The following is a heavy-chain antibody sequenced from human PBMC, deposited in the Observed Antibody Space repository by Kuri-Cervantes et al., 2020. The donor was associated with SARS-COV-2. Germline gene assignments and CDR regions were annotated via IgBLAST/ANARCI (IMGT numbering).Heavy chain of an antibody. V-gene: IGHV4-39*07. D-gene: IGHD2-2*01. Sequence: SETLSLTCTVSGGSISSSSYYWGWIRQPPGKGLEWIGSIYHSGSTYYNPSLKSRVTISVDTSKNQFSLKLSSVTAADTAVYYCARGHCSSTSCYINYYYYMDVWGKGTTVTVSS. J-gene: IGHJ6*03. CDR2: IYHSGST. CDR1: GGSISSSSYY. CDR3: ARGHCSSTSCYINYYYYMDV.